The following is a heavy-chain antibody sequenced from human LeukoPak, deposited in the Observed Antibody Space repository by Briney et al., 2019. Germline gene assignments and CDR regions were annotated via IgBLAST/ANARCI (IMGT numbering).Heavy chain of an antibody. CDR3: ARDGPVDTAMVQNFYMDV. J-gene: IGHJ6*03. CDR2: IYHSGST. D-gene: IGHD5-18*01. V-gene: IGHV4-38-2*02. Sequence: PSETLSLTCAVSGYSINSGFYWGWIRQSPGKGLEWLGNIYHSGSTYYNPSLKSRVAISVDTPNNQFSLKLTSVTAADTAVYYCARDGPVDTAMVQNFYMDVWAKGTTVIVSS. CDR1: GYSINSGFY.